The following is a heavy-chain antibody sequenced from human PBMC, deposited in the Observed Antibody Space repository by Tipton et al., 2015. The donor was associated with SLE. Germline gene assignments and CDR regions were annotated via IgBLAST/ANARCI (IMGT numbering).Heavy chain of an antibody. D-gene: IGHD3-9*01. V-gene: IGHV3-9*01. J-gene: IGHJ6*03. CDR1: GFTFDDYA. Sequence: SLRLSCAASGFTFDDYAMHWVRQAPGKGLEWVSGISWNSGSIDYADSVKGRFTISRDNAKNSVFLQMSSLRGEDTALYYCARGPALDSTGYYMDVWGKGTAVAVSS. CDR2: ISWNSGSI. CDR3: ARGPALDSTGYYMDV.